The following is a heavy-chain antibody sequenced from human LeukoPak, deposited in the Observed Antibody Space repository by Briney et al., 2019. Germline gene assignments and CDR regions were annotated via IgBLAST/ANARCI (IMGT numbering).Heavy chain of an antibody. CDR3: ARVSLNPYSSGWYLVTDY. CDR1: GFTFSSYS. J-gene: IGHJ4*02. CDR2: ISSSGSTI. V-gene: IGHV3-48*04. Sequence: PGGSLRLSCAASGFTFSSYSMNWVRQAPGKGLEWVSYISSSGSTIYYADSVKGRFTISRDNAKNSLYLQMNSLRAEDTAVYYCARVSLNPYSSGWYLVTDYWGQGTLVTVSS. D-gene: IGHD6-19*01.